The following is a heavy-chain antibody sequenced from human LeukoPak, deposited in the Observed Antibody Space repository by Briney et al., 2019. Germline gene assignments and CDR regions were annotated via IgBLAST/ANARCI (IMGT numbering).Heavy chain of an antibody. CDR3: ARGRPYDYVWGSYLPFDY. CDR1: GFTVSSNY. D-gene: IGHD3-16*02. CDR2: IYSGGST. V-gene: IGHV3-66*01. J-gene: IGHJ4*02. Sequence: PGGSLRLSCAASGFTVSSNYMSWVRQAPGKGLEWVSVIYSGGSTYYADSVKGRFTISRDNSKNTLYLQMNSLRAEDTAVYYCARGRPYDYVWGSYLPFDYWGQGTLVTVSS.